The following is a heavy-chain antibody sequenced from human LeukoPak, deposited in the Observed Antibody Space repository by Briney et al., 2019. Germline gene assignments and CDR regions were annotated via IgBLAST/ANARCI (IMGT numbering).Heavy chain of an antibody. CDR1: GGTFSSYA. CDR3: ARDSNSSGWNDAFDI. V-gene: IGHV1-69*13. J-gene: IGHJ3*02. CDR2: IIPIFGTA. Sequence: SVKVSFKASGGTFSSYAISWVRQAPGQGLEWMGGIIPIFGTANYAQKFQGRVTITADESTSTAYMELSSLRSEDTAVYYCARDSNSSGWNDAFDIWGQGTMVTVSS. D-gene: IGHD6-19*01.